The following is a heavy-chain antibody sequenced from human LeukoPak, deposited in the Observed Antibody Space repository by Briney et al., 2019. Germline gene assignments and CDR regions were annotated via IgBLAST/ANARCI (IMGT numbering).Heavy chain of an antibody. CDR3: ARQTYDFWSGYYPYYFDY. CDR1: GGSISSSSYY. Sequence: PSETLSLTCTVSGGSISSSSYYWGWIRQPPGKGLEWIGSIYYSGSTYYNPSLKSRVTISVDTSKNQFSLKPSSVTAADTAVYYCARQTYDFWSGYYPYYFDYWGQGTLVTVSS. D-gene: IGHD3-3*01. CDR2: IYYSGST. J-gene: IGHJ4*02. V-gene: IGHV4-39*01.